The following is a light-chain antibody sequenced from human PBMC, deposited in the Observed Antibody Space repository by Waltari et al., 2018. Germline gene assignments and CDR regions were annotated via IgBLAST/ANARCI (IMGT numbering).Light chain of an antibody. CDR3: QSYNHAPLT. Sequence: DIQMTQSPSSLSASLGDTVTISCRASQDISNYVAWYQQIPGKPPILLVFEASTLQSGVPSRFFGRGSGTEFTLTIRSLQAEDVATYSCQSYNHAPLTFGGGTRVEIK. J-gene: IGKJ4*01. V-gene: IGKV1-27*01. CDR2: EAS. CDR1: QDISNY.